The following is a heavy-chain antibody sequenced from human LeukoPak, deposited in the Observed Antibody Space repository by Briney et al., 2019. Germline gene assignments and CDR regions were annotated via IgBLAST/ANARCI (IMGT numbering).Heavy chain of an antibody. CDR3: ALPSSGWRFDY. D-gene: IGHD6-19*01. V-gene: IGHV3-30*02. Sequence: GGSLRLSCAASGFTFSSYGMHWVRQAPGKGLEWVAVIWYDGSNKYYADSVKGRFTISRDNSKNTLYLQMNSLRAEDTAVYYCALPSSGWRFDYWGQGALVTVSS. J-gene: IGHJ4*02. CDR1: GFTFSSYG. CDR2: IWYDGSNK.